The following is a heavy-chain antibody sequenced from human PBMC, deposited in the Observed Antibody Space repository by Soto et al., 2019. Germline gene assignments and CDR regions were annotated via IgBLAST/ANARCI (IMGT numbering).Heavy chain of an antibody. V-gene: IGHV3-33*01. Sequence: GGSLRLSCAASGFTFSSYGMHWVRQAPGKGLEWVAVIWYDGSNKYYADSVKGRFTISRDNSKNTLYLQMNSLRAEDTAVYYCARDYERKTDAFDIWGQGTMVTVSS. CDR2: IWYDGSNK. CDR3: ARDYERKTDAFDI. CDR1: GFTFSSYG. D-gene: IGHD3-16*01. J-gene: IGHJ3*02.